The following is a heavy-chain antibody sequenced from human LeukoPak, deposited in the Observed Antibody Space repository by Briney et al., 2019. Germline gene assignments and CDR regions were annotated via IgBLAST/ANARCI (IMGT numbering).Heavy chain of an antibody. CDR2: IYYSGST. Sequence: SETLSLICTVSGVSISSYFWSWIRQPPGKGLEWIGYIYYSGSTNYNPSLKSRVTISVDTSKNQFSLKLSSVTAADTAVYYCARDRGRTASGTLRPYYYYGMDVWARGTTVTVSS. V-gene: IGHV4-59*01. J-gene: IGHJ6*02. D-gene: IGHD6-13*01. CDR3: ARDRGRTASGTLRPYYYYGMDV. CDR1: GVSISSYF.